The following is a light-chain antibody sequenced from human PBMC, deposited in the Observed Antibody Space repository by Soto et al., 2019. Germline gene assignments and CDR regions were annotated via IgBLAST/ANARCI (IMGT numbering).Light chain of an antibody. V-gene: IGLV2-14*03. CDR3: NSSTYSSTVPYV. CDR2: DVS. CDR1: NSNIGSYNY. J-gene: IGLJ1*01. Sequence: QSVLTQPASASGSSGQSITISCSGTNSNIGSYNYVSWYLQHPGKAPKLIFFDVSNRPSVLSDLFSGSSSGNTAYLTISGLQTDDDAVYYCNSSTYSSTVPYVFGTGTKVTVL.